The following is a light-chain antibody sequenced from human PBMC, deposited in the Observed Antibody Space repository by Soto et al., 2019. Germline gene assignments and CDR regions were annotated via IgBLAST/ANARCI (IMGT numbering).Light chain of an antibody. CDR2: DVT. CDR3: CSYAGSTTYV. CDR1: SSDVGAYNY. V-gene: IGLV2-11*01. J-gene: IGLJ1*01. Sequence: QSALTQPRSVSGSPGQSVTISCTGTSSDVGAYNYVSWYQQHPGKAPKLMLYDVTYRPSGVPDRFPGSKSGNTASLTISGLQTEDEADYYCCSYAGSTTYVFRTGTKVTV.